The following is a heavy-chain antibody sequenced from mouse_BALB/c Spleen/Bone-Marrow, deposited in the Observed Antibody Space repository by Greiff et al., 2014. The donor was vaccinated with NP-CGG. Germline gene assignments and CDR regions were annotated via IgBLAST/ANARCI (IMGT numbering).Heavy chain of an antibody. CDR2: IDPAIINT. CDR3: ARYRYRGSRYAMDY. J-gene: IGHJ4*01. V-gene: IGHV14-3*02. D-gene: IGHD1-1*01. CDR1: GFNIKDTY. Sequence: EVKLMESGAELVKPGASVKLSSTASGFNIKDTYMFWVKQRPDQGLEWIGRIDPAIINTKYDPKFQGKATIAADTSSNTAYLQLSSLTSEDTAVYYCARYRYRGSRYAMDYRGQGPSVTGSS.